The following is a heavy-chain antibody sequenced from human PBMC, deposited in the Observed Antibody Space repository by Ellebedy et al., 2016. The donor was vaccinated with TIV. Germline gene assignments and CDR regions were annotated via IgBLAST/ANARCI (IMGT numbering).Heavy chain of an antibody. J-gene: IGHJ6*02. CDR3: ARDVVVTAIRYYYYGMDV. Sequence: SETLSLXXTVSGGSVSSGSYYWSWIRQPPGKGLEWIGYIYYSGSTNYNPSLKSRATISVDTSKNQFSLKLSSVTAADTAVYYCARDVVVTAIRYYYYGMDVWGQGTTVTVSS. CDR1: GGSVSSGSYY. V-gene: IGHV4-61*01. CDR2: IYYSGST. D-gene: IGHD2-21*02.